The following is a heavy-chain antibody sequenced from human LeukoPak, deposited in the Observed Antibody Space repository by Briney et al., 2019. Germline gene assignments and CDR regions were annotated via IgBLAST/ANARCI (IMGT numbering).Heavy chain of an antibody. CDR2: IDGSGDTI. CDR3: ANFKPPAPDALDI. J-gene: IGHJ3*02. CDR1: GFTFSSYA. V-gene: IGHV3-48*01. D-gene: IGHD1-14*01. Sequence: PGGSLRLSCAASGFTFSSYAMSWVRQAPGKGLEWLSYIDGSGDTIYYADSVKGRFTISRDNAQKSVYLQMDSLRAEDTAIYYCANFKPPAPDALDIWGQGTLITVSS.